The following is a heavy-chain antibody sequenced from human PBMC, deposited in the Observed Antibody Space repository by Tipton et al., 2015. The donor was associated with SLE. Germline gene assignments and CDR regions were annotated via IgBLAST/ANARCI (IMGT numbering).Heavy chain of an antibody. J-gene: IGHJ6*02. V-gene: IGHV3-30-3*01. D-gene: IGHD1/OR15-1a*01. CDR3: ARDRDNNYYYYYGMDV. Sequence: RSLRLSCAASGFTFSSYAMHWVRQAPGKGLEWVAVISYDGSNKYYADSVKGRFTISRDNSKNTLYLQMNSLRAEDTAVYYCARDRDNNYYYYYGMDVWGQGTTVTVSS. CDR2: ISYDGSNK. CDR1: GFTFSSYA.